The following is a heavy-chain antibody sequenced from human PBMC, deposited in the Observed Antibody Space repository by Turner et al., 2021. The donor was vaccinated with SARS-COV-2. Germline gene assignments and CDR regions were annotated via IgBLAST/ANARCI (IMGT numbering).Heavy chain of an antibody. CDR2: FDPEDGET. Sequence: QLVQSGAAVEKPGASVWVCCKVAGYTLIELSMHWVRQAPRKGLEWMGGFDPEDGETNYAQKFQGRVTMTENTSTDTSYMELSSLRSEYTAVYYCATGSPIRHAINGFDPLGQGTLVTVSS. CDR3: ATGSPIRHAINGFDP. CDR1: GYTLIELS. V-gene: IGHV1-24*01. J-gene: IGHJ5*02. D-gene: IGHD1-1*01.